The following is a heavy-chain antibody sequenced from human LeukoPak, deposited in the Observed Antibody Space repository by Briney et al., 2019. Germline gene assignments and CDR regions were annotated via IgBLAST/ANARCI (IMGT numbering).Heavy chain of an antibody. Sequence: GGSLRLSCAASGFTFSSYAMSWVRQAPGKGLEWVAVISYDGSNKYYADSVKGRFTISRDNSKNTLYLQMNSLRAEDTAVYYCAKDYYYDSSGYLYWGQGTLVTVSS. CDR2: ISYDGSNK. J-gene: IGHJ4*02. V-gene: IGHV3-30-3*02. CDR1: GFTFSSYA. CDR3: AKDYYYDSSGYLY. D-gene: IGHD3-22*01.